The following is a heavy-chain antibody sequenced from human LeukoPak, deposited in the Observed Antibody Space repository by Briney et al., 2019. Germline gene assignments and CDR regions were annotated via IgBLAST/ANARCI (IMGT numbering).Heavy chain of an antibody. CDR3: AKAQGEGYYDSCGYQSFDY. Sequence: GGSLRLSCAASGFTFSNYEMNWVRQAPGKGLEWVAYISDSGSSRYYADSVKGRFTISRDNAKNSLYLQINSLRAEDTAVYYCAKAQGEGYYDSCGYQSFDYWGQGTLVTVSS. CDR1: GFTFSNYE. J-gene: IGHJ4*02. V-gene: IGHV3-48*03. CDR2: ISDSGSSR. D-gene: IGHD3-22*01.